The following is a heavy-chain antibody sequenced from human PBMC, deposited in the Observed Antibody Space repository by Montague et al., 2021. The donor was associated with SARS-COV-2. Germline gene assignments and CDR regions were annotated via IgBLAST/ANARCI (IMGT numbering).Heavy chain of an antibody. V-gene: IGHV6-1*01. CDR1: GDSVSSNKAA. CDR2: TYYRSKWYY. Sequence: CAISGDSVSSNKAARNWIRQSPSRRPEWLGRTYYRSKWYYDYAVSVKSRMTTSPDTFKNQFSLQLSSVTPGDRAVYYCARDPRYSLSWSFDYWGQGTMVTVAS. CDR3: ARDPRYSLSWSFDY. D-gene: IGHD6-13*01. J-gene: IGHJ4*02.